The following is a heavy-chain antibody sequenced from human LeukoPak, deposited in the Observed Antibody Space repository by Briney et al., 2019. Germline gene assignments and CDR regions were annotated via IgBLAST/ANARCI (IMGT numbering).Heavy chain of an antibody. Sequence: GASLRLSCAASGFTFSNTWMNWVRQAPGKGLEWVGRIKSEIDGGATDYAAPVQGRFTISRDDSQATLYLQMNSLKTEDTAVYYCTTGGSVVVAGTRAFDIWGQGTMVTVSS. CDR1: GFTFSNTW. CDR2: IKSEIDGGAT. CDR3: TTGGSVVVAGTRAFDI. D-gene: IGHD6-19*01. J-gene: IGHJ3*02. V-gene: IGHV3-15*07.